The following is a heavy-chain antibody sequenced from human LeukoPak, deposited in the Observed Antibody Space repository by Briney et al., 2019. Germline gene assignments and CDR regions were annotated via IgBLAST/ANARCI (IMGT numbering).Heavy chain of an antibody. CDR1: GFTVSGNY. Sequence: GGSLRLSCAASGFTVSGNYMSWVRQAPGEGLEWVSLIYSGSNTYYADSVKGRFTISRDNSKNTLDLQMNTVRAGDTAVYYCARVFHDYYFDSRGQGTLVTVSS. J-gene: IGHJ4*02. CDR2: IYSGSNT. D-gene: IGHD5-12*01. CDR3: ARVFHDYYFDS. V-gene: IGHV3-53*01.